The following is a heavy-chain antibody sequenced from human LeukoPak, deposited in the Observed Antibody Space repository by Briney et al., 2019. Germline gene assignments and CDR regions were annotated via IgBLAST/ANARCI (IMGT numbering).Heavy chain of an antibody. Sequence: PSETLSLTCTVSGGSISSSSYYWGWIRQPPGKGLEWIGSIYYSGSTYYNPSLKSRVTMSVDTSKNQVSPKLSSVTAADTAVYFCARGPYSYDSSGAFDIWGQGTMVTVSS. CDR2: IYYSGST. CDR3: ARGPYSYDSSGAFDI. D-gene: IGHD3-22*01. V-gene: IGHV4-39*07. CDR1: GGSISSSSYY. J-gene: IGHJ3*02.